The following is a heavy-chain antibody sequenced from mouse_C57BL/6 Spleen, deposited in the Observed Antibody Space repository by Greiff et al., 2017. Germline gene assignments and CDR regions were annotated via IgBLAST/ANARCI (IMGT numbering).Heavy chain of an antibody. CDR1: GYAFTNYL. CDR3: ARGAVWRFAY. D-gene: IGHD2-10*02. Sequence: VQLQQSGAELVRPGTSVKVSCKASGYAFTNYLIEWVKQRPGQGLEWIGVINPGSGGTNYNEKFKGKATLTADKSSSTAYMQLSSLTSEDSAVYFCARGAVWRFAYGGQGTLVTVSA. V-gene: IGHV1-54*01. CDR2: INPGSGGT. J-gene: IGHJ3*01.